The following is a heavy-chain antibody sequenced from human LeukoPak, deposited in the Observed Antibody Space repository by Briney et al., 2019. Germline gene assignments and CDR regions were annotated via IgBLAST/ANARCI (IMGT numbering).Heavy chain of an antibody. J-gene: IGHJ4*02. Sequence: SETLSLTCTVSGGSISSYYWSWIRQPPGKGLEWIGYIYYSGSTNYNPSLKSRVTISVDTSKNQFSLKLSSVPAADTAVYYCAREGHYFDYWGQGTLVTVSS. CDR2: IYYSGST. CDR1: GGSISSYY. CDR3: AREGHYFDY. V-gene: IGHV4-59*01.